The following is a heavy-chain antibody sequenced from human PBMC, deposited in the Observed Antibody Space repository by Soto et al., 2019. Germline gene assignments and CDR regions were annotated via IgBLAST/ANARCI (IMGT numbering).Heavy chain of an antibody. CDR3: ARLKGPYHNGLCV. CDR2: IYHSGTT. CDR1: GDSITSTNW. V-gene: IGHV4-4*01. Sequence: QVQWQESGPGLVKPSGTLSLTCGVSGDSITSTNWWSWVRQPPGRGLEWIGEIYHSGTTHYNPSLTSRITIVRVESKNQFSLNLCSLTAADTAVSCGARLKGPYHNGLCVWGPGPTVSVSS. J-gene: IGHJ6*02.